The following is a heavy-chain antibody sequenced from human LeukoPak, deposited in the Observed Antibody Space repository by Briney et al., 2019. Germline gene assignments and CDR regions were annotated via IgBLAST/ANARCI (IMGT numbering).Heavy chain of an antibody. D-gene: IGHD6-19*01. V-gene: IGHV4-39*07. CDR2: IDYSGST. Sequence: PSETLSLTCTVSGDSSYNSIYYWGWIRQPPGKGLEWIGSIDYSGSTYYNPSLKSRATISMDTSKNQFSLNLSSVTAADTAVYYCAREYTLYRSGWFLDYWGQGTEVTVSS. CDR1: GDSSYNSIYY. J-gene: IGHJ4*02. CDR3: AREYTLYRSGWFLDY.